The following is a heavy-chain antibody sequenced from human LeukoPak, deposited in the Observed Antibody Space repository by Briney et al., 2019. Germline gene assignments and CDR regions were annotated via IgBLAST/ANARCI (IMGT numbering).Heavy chain of an antibody. D-gene: IGHD3-10*01. CDR3: ARHYYGSGSQTNNWFDP. V-gene: IGHV1-69*06. J-gene: IGHJ5*02. CDR2: IIPIFGTA. Sequence: GASVKVSCKASGGTFSSYAISWVRQAPGQGLEWMGGIIPIFGTANYAQKFQGRVTITADKSTSTAYMELSSLRSEHTAVYYCARHYYGSGSQTNNWFDPWGQGTLVTVSS. CDR1: GGTFSSYA.